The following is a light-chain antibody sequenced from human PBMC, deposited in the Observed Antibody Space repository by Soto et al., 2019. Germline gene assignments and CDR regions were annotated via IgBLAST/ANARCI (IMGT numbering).Light chain of an antibody. J-gene: IGLJ1*01. Sequence: QSVLTQPASVSGSPGQSITISCTGTSSDVGGYNYVSWYQQHPGKAPKLMIYEVSNRPSGVSNRFSGPKSGNTASLTISGLQAEDEADYYCSSYASSSTYVLGNGTKVTV. CDR3: SSYASSSTYV. CDR1: SSDVGGYNY. CDR2: EVS. V-gene: IGLV2-14*01.